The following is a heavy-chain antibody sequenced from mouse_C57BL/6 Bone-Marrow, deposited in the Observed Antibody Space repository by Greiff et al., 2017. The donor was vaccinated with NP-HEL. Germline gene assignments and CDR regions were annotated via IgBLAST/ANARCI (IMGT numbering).Heavy chain of an antibody. D-gene: IGHD2-3*01. V-gene: IGHV1-61*01. CDR1: GYTFTSYW. J-gene: IGHJ1*03. Sequence: QVQLQQPGAELVRPGSSVKLSCKASGYTFTSYWMDWVKQRPGQGLEWIGNIYPSDSETHYNQKFKDKATLTVDKSSSTAYMQLSSLTSEDSAVYYCARRDGYYRDFEVWGTGTTVTVSS. CDR3: ARRDGYYRDFEV. CDR2: IYPSDSET.